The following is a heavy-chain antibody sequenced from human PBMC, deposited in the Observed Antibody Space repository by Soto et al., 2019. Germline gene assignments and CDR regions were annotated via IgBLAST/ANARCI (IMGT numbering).Heavy chain of an antibody. CDR1: GGTFSSYA. J-gene: IGHJ6*02. V-gene: IGHV1-69*13. D-gene: IGHD3-10*01. CDR2: IIPIFGTA. Sequence: GASVKVSCKASGGTFSSYAISWVRQAPGQGLEWMGGIIPIFGTANYAQKLQGRVTITADESTSTAYMELSSLRSEDTAVYYCARDGLGTTRDFRRADYYYYGMDVWGQGTTVTVSS. CDR3: ARDGLGTTRDFRRADYYYYGMDV.